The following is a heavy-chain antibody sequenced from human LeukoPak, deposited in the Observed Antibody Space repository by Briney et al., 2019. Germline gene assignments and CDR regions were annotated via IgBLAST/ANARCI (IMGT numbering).Heavy chain of an antibody. D-gene: IGHD3-22*01. CDR1: GGSISSYY. V-gene: IGHV4-59*01. CDR2: IYYSGST. Sequence: SETLSLTCTVSGGSISSYYWSWIRQPPGKGLEWIGYIYYSGSTNYNPSIKSRVTISVDTSKNQFSLKLSSVTAADTAVYYCARSAPFYDSSGYYYYYWGQGTLVTVSS. CDR3: ARSAPFYDSSGYYYYY. J-gene: IGHJ4*02.